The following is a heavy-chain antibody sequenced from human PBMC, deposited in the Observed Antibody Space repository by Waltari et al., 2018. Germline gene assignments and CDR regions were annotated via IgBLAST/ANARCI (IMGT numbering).Heavy chain of an antibody. V-gene: IGHV4-34*02. Sequence: QVQLQQWGAGLVRPSETLSLTCDVYGVSLTDYYWTWIRQSPGKGLGWVGENNPGAITNANRSREKRVTILLDKTKNQFSRRLDSVTAADTAVYYWVTGPRDKWVGRYSGEFFHHWGPGTLVTVSS. J-gene: IGHJ1*01. D-gene: IGHD3-9*01. CDR1: GVSLTDYY. CDR3: VTGPRDKWVGRYSGEFFHH. CDR2: NNPGAIT.